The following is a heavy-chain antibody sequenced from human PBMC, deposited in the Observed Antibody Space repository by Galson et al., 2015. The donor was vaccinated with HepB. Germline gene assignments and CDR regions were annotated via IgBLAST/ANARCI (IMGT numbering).Heavy chain of an antibody. CDR1: GFTFGSYG. J-gene: IGHJ4*02. D-gene: IGHD6-13*01. CDR3: AKEYSSSQKIFDC. CDR2: FTGSGGST. Sequence: SLRLSCAASGFTFGSYGMNWVRQAPGKGLEWVSVFTGSGGSTFYADSVRGRFTISTDDSKNTFYLQMSSLRAEDTAVYYCAKEYSSSQKIFDCWGQGTLVTVSS. V-gene: IGHV3-23*01.